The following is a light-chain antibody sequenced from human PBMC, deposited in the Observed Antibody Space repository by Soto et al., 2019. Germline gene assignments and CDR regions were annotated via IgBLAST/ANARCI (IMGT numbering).Light chain of an antibody. CDR2: EVS. CDR3: SSYTRSSTLVV. CDR1: SSDVGDYNY. V-gene: IGLV2-14*01. J-gene: IGLJ2*01. Sequence: QSALTQPASVSGSPGQSITISCTGTSSDVGDYNYVSWYQQHPGKAPKLMIYEVSNRPSGVSNRVSGSKSGNTASLSISGLKAEDEADYDCSSYTRSSTLVVFGGGPKLTVL.